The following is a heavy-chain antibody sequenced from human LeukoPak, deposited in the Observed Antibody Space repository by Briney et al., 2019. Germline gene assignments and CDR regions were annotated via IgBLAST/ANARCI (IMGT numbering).Heavy chain of an antibody. D-gene: IGHD2-2*02. CDR2: TYYSGST. J-gene: IGHJ3*02. V-gene: IGHV4-30-4*08. CDR1: GGSISSGDYY. CDR3: ARVVPAAIGAFDI. Sequence: SETLSLTCTVSGGSISSGDYYWSWIRRPPGKGLEWIGYTYYSGSTYYNPSLKSRVTISVDTSKNQFSLKLSSVTAADTAVYYCARVVPAAIGAFDIWGQGTMVTVSS.